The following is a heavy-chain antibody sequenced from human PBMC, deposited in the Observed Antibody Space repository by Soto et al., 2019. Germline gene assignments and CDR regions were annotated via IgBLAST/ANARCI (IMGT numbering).Heavy chain of an antibody. Sequence: QVQLVESGGGVVQPGRSLRLSCAASRFTFSTYAMHWVRQAPGQGLEWVAVISYDGSNKYYADSVKGRFTISRDNSKNTLSLQMNSLRAEDTAVYYCARGGYGGEHCFDYWGQGTLVTVSS. D-gene: IGHD4-17*01. CDR1: RFTFSTYA. V-gene: IGHV3-30*04. CDR2: ISYDGSNK. CDR3: ARGGYGGEHCFDY. J-gene: IGHJ4*02.